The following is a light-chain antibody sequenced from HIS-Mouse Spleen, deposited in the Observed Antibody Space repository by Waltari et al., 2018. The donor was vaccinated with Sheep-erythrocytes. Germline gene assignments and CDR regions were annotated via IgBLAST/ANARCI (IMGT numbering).Light chain of an antibody. Sequence: QAVLTQPSSLSASPGASASLTCTLRSGINVGTYRISWYQQKPGSPPQYLLRYKSDSDKQQGSGVPSRFSGSKDASANAGILLISGRQSEDEADYYCMIWHSSAWVFGGGTKVTVL. CDR2: YKSDSDK. CDR3: MIWHSSAWV. CDR1: SGINVGTYR. J-gene: IGLJ3*02. V-gene: IGLV5-45*03.